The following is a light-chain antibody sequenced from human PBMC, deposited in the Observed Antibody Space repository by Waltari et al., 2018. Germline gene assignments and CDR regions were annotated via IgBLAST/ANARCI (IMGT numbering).Light chain of an antibody. Sequence: DIQMTQSPSSLSASVGDRATFTCRASQSINRYVSWYQRKPGKGPNLLIYGASSLQSGVPPRFSGSGFGTDFNLTITSLYPEEVATYFCQQSYRTPYTFGQGTKLEI. CDR2: GAS. CDR1: QSINRY. V-gene: IGKV1-39*01. J-gene: IGKJ2*01. CDR3: QQSYRTPYT.